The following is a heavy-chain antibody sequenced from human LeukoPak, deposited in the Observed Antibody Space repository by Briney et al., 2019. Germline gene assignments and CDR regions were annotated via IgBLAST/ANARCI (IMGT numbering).Heavy chain of an antibody. Sequence: SETLSLTCTVSGGSISSYYWSWIRQPPGKGLEWIGYIYTSGSTNYNPSLKSRVTISVDTSKNQFSLKLSSVTAADTAVYYRARHRVAARSGWFDPWGQGTLVTVSS. CDR1: GGSISSYY. D-gene: IGHD6-6*01. V-gene: IGHV4-4*09. CDR3: ARHRVAARSGWFDP. J-gene: IGHJ5*02. CDR2: IYTSGST.